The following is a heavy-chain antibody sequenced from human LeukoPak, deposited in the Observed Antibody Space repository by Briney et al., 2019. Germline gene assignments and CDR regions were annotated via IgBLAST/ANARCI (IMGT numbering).Heavy chain of an antibody. J-gene: IGHJ4*02. CDR2: IYYSGTT. Sequence: PSQTMSLTCTVSCGSITSGGYYWSWSRHLPGKGLEWIGYIYYSGTTSYNPSLKSRLTIPLDTSENQFSLKLSSLTAADTAVYYCARGSTGDKSNNWGQGTLVTVSS. D-gene: IGHD7-27*01. V-gene: IGHV4-31*03. CDR1: CGSITSGGYY. CDR3: ARGSTGDKSNN.